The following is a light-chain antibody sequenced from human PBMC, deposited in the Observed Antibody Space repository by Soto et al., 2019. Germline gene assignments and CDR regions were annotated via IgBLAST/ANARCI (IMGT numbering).Light chain of an antibody. V-gene: IGKV3-20*01. J-gene: IGKJ1*01. CDR2: GAS. Sequence: EMVLTQSPGTLSLSPGERATLSCRASQSVSASYLAWYQQKPGQSPRLLINGASSRATGIPDRFSGSGSGTYFTLTISGLEPEDFAVDYCQQYGSSSWTFGQGTKVEIK. CDR1: QSVSASY. CDR3: QQYGSSSWT.